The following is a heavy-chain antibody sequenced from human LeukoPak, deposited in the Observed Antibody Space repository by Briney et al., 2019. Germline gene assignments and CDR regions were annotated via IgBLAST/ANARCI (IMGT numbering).Heavy chain of an antibody. Sequence: PSETLSLTCTVSGGSMNNYYWSWIRQPPGKGLEWIGYIYYSGSTNYNPSLKSRVTISVDTSKNQFSLKLSSVTAADTAVYYCARYSSGWYQEDYYYYGMDVWGQGTTVTVSS. V-gene: IGHV4-59*01. D-gene: IGHD6-19*01. J-gene: IGHJ6*02. CDR2: IYYSGST. CDR3: ARYSSGWYQEDYYYYGMDV. CDR1: GGSMNNYY.